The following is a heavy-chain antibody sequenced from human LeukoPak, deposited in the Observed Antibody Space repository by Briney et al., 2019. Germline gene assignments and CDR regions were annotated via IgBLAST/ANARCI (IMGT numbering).Heavy chain of an antibody. CDR3: ARDLRQVTSGYSSGFQVYYFDY. D-gene: IGHD6-19*01. Sequence: GGSLRLSCAASGSTFSNAWMSWVRQAPGKGLEWVGRLKSKTDGGTTDYAAPVKGRFTISRDDSKNTLYLQMNSLRAEDTAVYFCARDLRQVTSGYSSGFQVYYFDYWGQGNLVTVSS. V-gene: IGHV3-15*01. J-gene: IGHJ4*01. CDR2: LKSKTDGGTT. CDR1: GSTFSNAW.